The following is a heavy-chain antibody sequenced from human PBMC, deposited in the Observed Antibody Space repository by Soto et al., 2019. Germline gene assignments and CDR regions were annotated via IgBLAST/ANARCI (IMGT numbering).Heavy chain of an antibody. J-gene: IGHJ6*02. CDR3: ASFRVPAAILLFGMDV. CDR2: INAGNGNT. CDR1: GYTFTSYA. D-gene: IGHD2-2*01. Sequence: ASVKVSCKASGYTFTSYAMHWVRQAPGQRLEWMGWINAGNGNTKYSQKFQGRVTITRDTSASTAYMELSSLRSEDTAVYYCASFRVPAAILLFGMDVWGQGTTVTVS. V-gene: IGHV1-3*01.